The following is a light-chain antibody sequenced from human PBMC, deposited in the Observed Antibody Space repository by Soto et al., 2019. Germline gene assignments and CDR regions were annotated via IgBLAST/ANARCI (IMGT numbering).Light chain of an antibody. J-gene: IGLJ2*01. CDR3: AAWDDTLNGPL. Sequence: QSVLTQPPSASGTPGQTVTISCSGSRSNVGRNAVSWYQQVPGMAPKLLVFATNKRPSGVPDRFSGSASGASASLAISELQSEDEADYYCAAWDDTLNGPLFGGGTKLTVL. CDR2: ATN. V-gene: IGLV1-44*01. CDR1: RSNVGRNA.